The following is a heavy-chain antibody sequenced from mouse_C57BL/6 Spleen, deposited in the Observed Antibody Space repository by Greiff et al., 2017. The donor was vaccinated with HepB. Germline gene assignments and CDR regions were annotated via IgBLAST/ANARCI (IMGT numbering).Heavy chain of an antibody. V-gene: IGHV1-18*01. Sequence: EVQLQQSGPELVKPGASVKIPCKASGYTFTDYNMDWVKQSHGKSLEWIGDINPNNGGTIYNQKFKGKATLTVDKSSSTAYMELRSLTSEDTAVYYFARGIYYGNWGFAYWGQGTLVTVSA. J-gene: IGHJ3*01. CDR3: ARGIYYGNWGFAY. D-gene: IGHD2-1*01. CDR2: INPNNGGT. CDR1: GYTFTDYN.